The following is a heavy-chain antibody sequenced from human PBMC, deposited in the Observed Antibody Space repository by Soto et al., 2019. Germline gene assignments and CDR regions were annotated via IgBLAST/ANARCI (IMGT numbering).Heavy chain of an antibody. CDR1: GVTFANYA. Sequence: QVQLVQSGAEVKKPGSSVKVSCEASGVTFANYAVTWVRQAPGQGLEWMGSLIPTFGTERYAQKFHGRVTITADESSSTAYMELSGLRYDDTAVYYCARDNRYLAFDHWGQGTRVTVSS. D-gene: IGHD1-26*01. CDR3: ARDNRYLAFDH. V-gene: IGHV1-69*12. CDR2: LIPTFGTE. J-gene: IGHJ4*02.